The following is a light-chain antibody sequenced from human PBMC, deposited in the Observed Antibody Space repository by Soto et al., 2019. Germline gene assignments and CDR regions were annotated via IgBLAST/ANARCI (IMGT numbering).Light chain of an antibody. Sequence: EIVMTQSPSTLSASEGDRVTITCQASEHINNYLNWYQQIPGKAPKLLIYDASNLAAGAPSRFSGSGSGTAFTFAISGLQPDDVATYYCQQYDSRPLTFGRGTKVDIK. J-gene: IGKJ4*01. CDR1: EHINNY. V-gene: IGKV1-33*01. CDR3: QQYDSRPLT. CDR2: DAS.